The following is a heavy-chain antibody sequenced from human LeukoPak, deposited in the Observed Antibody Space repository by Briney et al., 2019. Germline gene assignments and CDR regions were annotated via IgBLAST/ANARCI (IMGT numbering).Heavy chain of an antibody. Sequence: SETLSLTCTISGDSISSSSYYWGWIRQPPGKGLEWIGDIYYRGSTYYNPSLKSRVTISVDTSKNQFSLKLSSVTAADTAVYYCARAPEGSLHIYYYYYYMDVWGKGTTVTVSS. CDR1: GDSISSSSYY. D-gene: IGHD1-14*01. J-gene: IGHJ6*03. CDR2: IYYRGST. V-gene: IGHV4-39*07. CDR3: ARAPEGSLHIYYYYYYMDV.